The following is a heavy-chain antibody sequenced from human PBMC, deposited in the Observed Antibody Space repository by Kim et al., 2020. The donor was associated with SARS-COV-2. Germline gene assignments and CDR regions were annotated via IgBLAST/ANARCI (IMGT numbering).Heavy chain of an antibody. J-gene: IGHJ4*02. D-gene: IGHD2-21*01. CDR2: IIHDGSST. Sequence: GGSLRLSCAASGFTFRSTWMHWVRQVPGKGLVWVSHIIHDGSSTNYADSVRGRFTISRDNAKNTVYLQMNSLRAEDTAVSYRSTDMSYSLGKWGQGTLVT. CDR3: STDMSYSLGK. V-gene: IGHV3-74*01. CDR1: GFTFRSTW.